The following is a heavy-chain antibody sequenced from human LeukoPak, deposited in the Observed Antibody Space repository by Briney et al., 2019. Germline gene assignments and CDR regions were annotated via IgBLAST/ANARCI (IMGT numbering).Heavy chain of an antibody. D-gene: IGHD3-9*01. CDR1: GGSISSYY. CDR2: IYYSGNT. Sequence: SETLSLTCTVSGGSISSYYWSWIRQPPGKGLEWIGYIYYSGNTYYNPSLKSRVSISVDTSKNQFSLKLRSVTAADTAVYYCARVVGDVLTGYYYYFDYWGQGTLVTVSS. CDR3: ARVVGDVLTGYYYYFDY. V-gene: IGHV4-59*08. J-gene: IGHJ4*02.